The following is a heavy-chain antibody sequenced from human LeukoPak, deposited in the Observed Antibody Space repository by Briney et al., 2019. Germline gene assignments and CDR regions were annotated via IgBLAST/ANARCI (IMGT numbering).Heavy chain of an antibody. CDR3: AREERADIVVVGAFDI. CDR2: ISGSGGST. J-gene: IGHJ3*02. D-gene: IGHD2-2*01. V-gene: IGHV3-23*01. Sequence: PGGSLRLSCAASGFTFSSYAKSWVRQAPGKGLEWVSAISGSGGSTYYADSVKGRFTISRDNSKNTLYLQMNSLRAEDTAVYYCAREERADIVVVGAFDIWGQGTMVTVSS. CDR1: GFTFSSYA.